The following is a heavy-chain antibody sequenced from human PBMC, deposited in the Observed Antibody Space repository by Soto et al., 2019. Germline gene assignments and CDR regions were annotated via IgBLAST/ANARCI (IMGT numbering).Heavy chain of an antibody. Sequence: LRLSCAASGFTFSSYAMSWVRQAPGKGLEWVSAISGSGGSTYYADSVKGRFTISRDNSKNTLYLQMNSLRAEDTAVYYCAKDSGPLYDSSGYYLPNYFDYWGQGTLVTVSS. J-gene: IGHJ4*02. CDR3: AKDSGPLYDSSGYYLPNYFDY. V-gene: IGHV3-23*01. CDR1: GFTFSSYA. CDR2: ISGSGGST. D-gene: IGHD3-22*01.